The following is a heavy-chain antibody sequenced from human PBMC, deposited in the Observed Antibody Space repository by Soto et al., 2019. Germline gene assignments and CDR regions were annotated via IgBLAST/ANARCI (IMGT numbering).Heavy chain of an antibody. J-gene: IGHJ3*02. CDR1: GFTFSSYG. D-gene: IGHD7-27*01. CDR2: IWYDGSNK. CDR3: ARTGDRRIGHAFDI. Sequence: GGSLRLSCAASGFTFSSYGMHWVRQAPGKGLEWVAVIWYDGSNKYYADSVKGRFTISRDNSKNTLYLQMNSLRAEDTAVYYCARTGDRRIGHAFDIWGQGTMVTVSS. V-gene: IGHV3-33*01.